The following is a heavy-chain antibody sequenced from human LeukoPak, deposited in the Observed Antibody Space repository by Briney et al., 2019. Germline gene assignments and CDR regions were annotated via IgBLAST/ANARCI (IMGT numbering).Heavy chain of an antibody. CDR3: ARLLWFGEPPFITVFFDY. J-gene: IGHJ4*02. Sequence: PSETLSLTCTVSGGSISSSSYYWGWIRQPPGKGLEWIGSIYYSGSTYYNPSLKSRVTISVDTSKNQFSLKLSSVTAADTAVYYCARLLWFGEPPFITVFFDYWGQGTLVTVSS. D-gene: IGHD3-10*01. V-gene: IGHV4-39*07. CDR1: GGSISSSSYY. CDR2: IYYSGST.